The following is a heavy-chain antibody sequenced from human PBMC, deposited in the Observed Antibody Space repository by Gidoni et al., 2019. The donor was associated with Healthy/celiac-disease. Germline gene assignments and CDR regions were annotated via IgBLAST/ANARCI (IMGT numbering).Heavy chain of an antibody. CDR1: GFPFSSYA. V-gene: IGHV3-30-3*01. CDR2: ISYDGSNK. D-gene: IGHD3-10*01. Sequence: QVQLVESGGGVVQPGRSLRLPCAASGFPFSSYAMHWVRQAPGKGLEWVAVISYDGSNKYYADSVKGRFTISRDNSKNTLYLQMNSLRAEDTAVYYCARDAVWIGVFDYWGQGTLVTVSS. CDR3: ARDAVWIGVFDY. J-gene: IGHJ4*02.